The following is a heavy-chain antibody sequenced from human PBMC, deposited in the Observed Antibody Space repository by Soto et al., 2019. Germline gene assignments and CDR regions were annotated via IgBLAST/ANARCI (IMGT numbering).Heavy chain of an antibody. CDR3: AREGGGRRIAAAGTWFDP. J-gene: IGHJ5*02. Sequence: EVQLVESGGGLVQPGGSRRLSCAASGFTFSSYWMSWVRQAPGKGLGGVANIKQDGSEKYYVDSVKGRFTISRNNAKNSLYLQMNSMRAEDTAVYYCAREGGGRRIAAAGTWFDPWGQGTLVTVSS. D-gene: IGHD6-13*01. V-gene: IGHV3-7*05. CDR1: GFTFSSYW. CDR2: IKQDGSEK.